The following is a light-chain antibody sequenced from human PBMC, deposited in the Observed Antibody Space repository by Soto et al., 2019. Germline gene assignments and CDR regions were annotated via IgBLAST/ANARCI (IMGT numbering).Light chain of an antibody. Sequence: DIVMTQTPLSLSVTPGQPASISCKSSQSLLHSVGKTYLYWYLQKPGQPPQLLIYEVSNRFSGVPDRFSGSGSGTDFTLTVSGLQPEDFATYYCQQLSSYPSTFGGGTKVDI. V-gene: IGKV2D-29*01. CDR3: QQLSSYPST. CDR1: QSLLHSVGKTY. J-gene: IGKJ4*01. CDR2: EVS.